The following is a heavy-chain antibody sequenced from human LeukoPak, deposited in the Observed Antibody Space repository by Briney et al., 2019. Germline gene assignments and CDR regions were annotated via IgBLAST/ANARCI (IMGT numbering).Heavy chain of an antibody. D-gene: IGHD6-13*01. J-gene: IGHJ4*02. CDR2: IYSSGST. CDR1: GFTVSSNY. CDR3: ARADSWYYFDY. V-gene: IGHV3-53*01. Sequence: GGSLRLSCAASGFTVSSNYMSWVRQAPGNGLEWVSVIYSSGSTYYADSVKGRFTISRDNPKNTLYLQMNSLRAEDTAVYYCARADSWYYFDYWGQGTVVTVSS.